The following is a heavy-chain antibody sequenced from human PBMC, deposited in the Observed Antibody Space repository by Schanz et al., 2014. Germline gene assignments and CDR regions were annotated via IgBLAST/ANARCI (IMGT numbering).Heavy chain of an antibody. Sequence: QVQLVQSGAEVKKPGASVKVSCKASGGTLSAYSLHWVRQAPGQGLEWMGWISAYNGNTNYAQKLQGRVTMTTDTSTSTAYMELRSLRSDDTAVYYCARGGYSSGWYDRDIAHFDYWGQGTLVTVSS. CDR1: GGTLSAYS. J-gene: IGHJ4*02. D-gene: IGHD6-19*01. V-gene: IGHV1-18*01. CDR2: ISAYNGNT. CDR3: ARGGYSSGWYDRDIAHFDY.